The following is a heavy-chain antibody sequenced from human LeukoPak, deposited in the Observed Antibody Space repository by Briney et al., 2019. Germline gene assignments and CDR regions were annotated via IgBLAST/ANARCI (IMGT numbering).Heavy chain of an antibody. J-gene: IGHJ5*02. Sequence: PGGSLRLSCAASGFTFSSYGMHWVRQAPGKGLVWVSRIATDGTGTNYADSVKGRFTISRDNAKNTLYLQMSSLRAEDTAVYFCARDLAATNWFDPWGQGTLVTVSS. CDR2: IATDGTGT. CDR1: GFTFSSYG. CDR3: ARDLAATNWFDP. D-gene: IGHD6-25*01. V-gene: IGHV3-74*01.